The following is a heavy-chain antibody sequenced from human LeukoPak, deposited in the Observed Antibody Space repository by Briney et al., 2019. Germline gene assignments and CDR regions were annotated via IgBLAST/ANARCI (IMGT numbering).Heavy chain of an antibody. J-gene: IGHJ1*01. CDR2: ISGSGGST. D-gene: IGHD3-3*02. CDR3: AKDDGPIYSISAEYFQH. V-gene: IGHV3-23*01. CDR1: GFTFSSYA. Sequence: PGGSLRLSCAASGFTFSSYAMSWVRQAPGKGLEWVSAISGSGGSTYYADSVKGRFTISRDNSKNTLYLQMNSLRAEDTAVYYCAKDDGPIYSISAEYFQHWGQGTLVTVSS.